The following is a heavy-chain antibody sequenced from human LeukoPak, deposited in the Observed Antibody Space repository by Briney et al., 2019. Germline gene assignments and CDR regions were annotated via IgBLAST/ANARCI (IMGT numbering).Heavy chain of an antibody. J-gene: IGHJ3*02. CDR1: GGSISSSSFY. Sequence: SETLSLTCTVSGGSISSSSFYWGWIRQPPGKGLEWIGSMYYSGNTYYNPSLKSRVTISVDTSKNQFSPKLTSVTAADTAVYYCARHSRSGYSGYENAFDIWGQGTMVTVSS. CDR3: ARHSRSGYSGYENAFDI. V-gene: IGHV4-39*01. CDR2: MYYSGNT. D-gene: IGHD5-12*01.